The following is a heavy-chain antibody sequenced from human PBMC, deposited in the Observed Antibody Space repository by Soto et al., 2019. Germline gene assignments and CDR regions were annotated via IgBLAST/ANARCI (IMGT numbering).Heavy chain of an antibody. J-gene: IGHJ4*02. CDR2: INPSGGST. D-gene: IGHD1-26*01. CDR1: GYTFTSYY. CDR3: ARELDEVRLYDGIGGATTGLYFDY. Sequence: ASVKVSCKASGYTFTSYYMHWVRQAPGQGLEWMGIINPSGGSTSYAQKFQGRVTMTRDTPTSTVYMELSSLRSEDTAVYYCARELDEVRLYDGIGGATTGLYFDYGGQGTLVPVSS. V-gene: IGHV1-46*01.